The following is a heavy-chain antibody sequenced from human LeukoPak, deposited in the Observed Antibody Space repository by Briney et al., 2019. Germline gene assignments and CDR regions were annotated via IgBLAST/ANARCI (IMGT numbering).Heavy chain of an antibody. CDR2: ISYDGSNK. D-gene: IGHD4-17*01. Sequence: PGRSLRLSCAASGFTFSSYAMPWVRQAPGKGLERVAVISYDGSNKYYADSVKGRFTISRDNSKNTLYLQMNSLRAEDTAVYYCARERPVTTQPNNWFDPWGQGTLVTVSS. J-gene: IGHJ5*02. CDR1: GFTFSSYA. CDR3: ARERPVTTQPNNWFDP. V-gene: IGHV3-30-3*01.